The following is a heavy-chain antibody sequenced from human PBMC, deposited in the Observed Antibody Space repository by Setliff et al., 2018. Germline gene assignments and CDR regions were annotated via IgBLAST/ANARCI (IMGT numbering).Heavy chain of an antibody. CDR2: INQDGSET. V-gene: IGHV3-7*01. CDR1: GFTFSSHW. CDR3: ARASKGLYCGSDCFCTFDS. D-gene: IGHD2-21*02. J-gene: IGHJ4*02. Sequence: GGSLRLSCAASGFTFSSHWMTWVRQAPGKGLEWVANINQDGSETCYVDSLKSRFSVSRDNGKYSLYLQMNSLRAEDTAVYYCARASKGLYCGSDCFCTFDSWGQGTRVTVSS.